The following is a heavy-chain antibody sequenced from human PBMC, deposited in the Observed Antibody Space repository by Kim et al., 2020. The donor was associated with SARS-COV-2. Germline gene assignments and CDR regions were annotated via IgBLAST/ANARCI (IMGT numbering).Heavy chain of an antibody. CDR3: ARGKLGYCSSTSCPLYGMDV. V-gene: IGHV1-69*13. Sequence: SVKVSCKASGGTFSSYAISWVRQAPGQGLEWMGGIIPIFGTANYAQKFQGRVTITADESTSTAYMELSSLRSEDTAVYYCARGKLGYCSSTSCPLYGMDVWGQGTTVTVSS. CDR2: IIPIFGTA. J-gene: IGHJ6*02. D-gene: IGHD2-2*01. CDR1: GGTFSSYA.